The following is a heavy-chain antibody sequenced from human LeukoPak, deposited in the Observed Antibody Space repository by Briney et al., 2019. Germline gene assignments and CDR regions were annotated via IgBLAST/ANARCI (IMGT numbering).Heavy chain of an antibody. CDR1: GGSISSSSYY. Sequence: PSETLSLTCTVSGGSISSSSYYWGWIRQPPGKGLEWIGSIYYSGSTYYNPSLKSRVTISVDTSKNQFSLKLSSVTAADTAVYYCARGGENKYSSSWPDAFDIWGQGTMVTVSS. CDR3: ARGGENKYSSSWPDAFDI. CDR2: IYYSGST. V-gene: IGHV4-39*01. D-gene: IGHD6-13*01. J-gene: IGHJ3*02.